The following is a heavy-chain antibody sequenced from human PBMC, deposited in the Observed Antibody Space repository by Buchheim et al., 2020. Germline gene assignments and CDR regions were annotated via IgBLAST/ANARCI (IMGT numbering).Heavy chain of an antibody. CDR3: ARVRLPGNYPPAYYFDY. Sequence: QVQLQESGPGLVKPSQTLSLTCPVSVGSISSGGYYWSWIRQHPVMGLEWIGYIYYSGSTYYHPSLKSRVTISVDTSKNPFSLKLSSVTAADTAVYYCARVRLPGNYPPAYYFDYWGQGTL. D-gene: IGHD3-10*01. CDR2: IYYSGST. J-gene: IGHJ4*02. V-gene: IGHV4-31*03. CDR1: VGSISSGGYY.